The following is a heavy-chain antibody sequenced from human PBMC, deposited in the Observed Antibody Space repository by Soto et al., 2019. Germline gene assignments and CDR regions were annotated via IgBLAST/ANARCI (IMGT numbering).Heavy chain of an antibody. D-gene: IGHD4-17*01. CDR2: IWYDGSNK. Sequence: GGSLRLSCAASGFTFSSYGMHWVRQAPGKGLEWVAVIWYDGSNKYYADSVKGRFTISRDNSKNTLYLQMNSLRAEDTAVYYCARASTVVTRMDFWGQGTTVTVSS. CDR3: ARASTVVTRMDF. J-gene: IGHJ6*02. CDR1: GFTFSSYG. V-gene: IGHV3-33*01.